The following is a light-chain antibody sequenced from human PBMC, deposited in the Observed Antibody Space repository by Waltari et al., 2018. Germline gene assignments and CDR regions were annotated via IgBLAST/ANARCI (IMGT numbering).Light chain of an antibody. J-gene: IGLJ2*01. CDR2: VVA. CDR3: ASFVGTNNFRV. Sequence: SWYQQHPWKAPKLIFYVVARRPSGVPDRFSCSKSGNTASLTVSGLQAEDEADYYCASFVGTNNFRVFGGGTRVTVL. V-gene: IGLV2-8*01.